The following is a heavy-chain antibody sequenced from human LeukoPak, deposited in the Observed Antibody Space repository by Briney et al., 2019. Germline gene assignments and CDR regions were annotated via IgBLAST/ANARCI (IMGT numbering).Heavy chain of an antibody. V-gene: IGHV1-2*02. Sequence: GASVTVCFKTSGYTFTDYYMHWVRQAPGQGLEWMGWINANSGGTNYAQKFQGRVTLTRDTSISTVYMELSRLISDDTAVYYCASLVETAGCWGQGTLVTVSS. D-gene: IGHD1-26*01. J-gene: IGHJ4*02. CDR1: GYTFTDYY. CDR3: ASLVETAGC. CDR2: INANSGGT.